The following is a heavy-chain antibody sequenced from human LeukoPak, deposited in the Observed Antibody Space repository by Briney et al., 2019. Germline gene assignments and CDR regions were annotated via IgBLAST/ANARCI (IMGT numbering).Heavy chain of an antibody. Sequence: GGSLRLSCAASGFTFSSYAMHWVRQAPGKGLEWVAVISYDGSNKYYADSVKGRFTISRDNSKNTLYLQMNSLRAEDTAVYYCARRMGSMVRGVVDYWGQGTLVTVSS. CDR1: GFTFSSYA. CDR3: ARRMGSMVRGVVDY. J-gene: IGHJ4*02. CDR2: ISYDGSNK. D-gene: IGHD3-10*01. V-gene: IGHV3-30-3*01.